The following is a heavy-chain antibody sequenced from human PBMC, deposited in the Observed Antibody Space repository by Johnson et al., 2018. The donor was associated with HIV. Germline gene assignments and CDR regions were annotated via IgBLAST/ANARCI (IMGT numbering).Heavy chain of an antibody. CDR1: GFTFSSYG. CDR2: ISYDGSNK. CDR3: AREGGSWGRHDAFDI. D-gene: IGHD1-26*01. V-gene: IGHV3-30*19. J-gene: IGHJ3*02. Sequence: QVQLVESGGGVVQPGRSLRLSCAASGFTFSSYGMHWVRQAPGKGLEWVAVISYDGSNKYYADSVKGRFTISRDNSMHTMYLQMNSLRVEDTAVYYCAREGGSWGRHDAFDIWGKGTMVTVSS.